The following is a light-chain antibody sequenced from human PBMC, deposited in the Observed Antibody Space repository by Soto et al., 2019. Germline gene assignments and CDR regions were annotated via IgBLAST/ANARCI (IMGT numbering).Light chain of an antibody. V-gene: IGKV1-12*01. Sequence: DIHMTQDSSSLAASVGDRVTITCRASQDISSWLTWYQQKPGKAPKVLIYIASRLQSGVPSRFSGSASGTDFTLTISSLQPEDFATYYCLQDYNYPRTFGQGTKVDIK. CDR3: LQDYNYPRT. J-gene: IGKJ1*01. CDR1: QDISSW. CDR2: IAS.